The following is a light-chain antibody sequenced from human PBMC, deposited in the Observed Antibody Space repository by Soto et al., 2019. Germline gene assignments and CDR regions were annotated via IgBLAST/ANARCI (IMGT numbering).Light chain of an antibody. CDR1: NSNIGADYD. CDR2: GNY. CDR3: QSYDPSLGGSYV. Sequence: QSALTQPPSVSGAPGQRVTISCTGSNSNIGADYDVNWYQQLPGTAPKLLISGNYNRPSGVPDRFSGSKSGTSASLAITGLQAEDEADYYCQSYDPSLGGSYVFGTGTQLTVL. V-gene: IGLV1-40*01. J-gene: IGLJ1*01.